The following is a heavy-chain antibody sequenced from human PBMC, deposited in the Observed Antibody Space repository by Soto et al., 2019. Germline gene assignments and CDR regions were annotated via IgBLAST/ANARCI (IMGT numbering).Heavy chain of an antibody. CDR1: GGSITSGDYY. Sequence: QVQLQESGPGLVKPSQTLSLTCTVSGGSITSGDYYWSWIRQPPGKGLEWTGYIYYSGSTYYNPSLKSRLTISIHTSKNQCSLKLSSVTAADTAVYYCARGPSYSSDSVGGHWYFDLWGRGTLVTVSS. V-gene: IGHV4-30-4*01. CDR2: IYYSGST. J-gene: IGHJ2*01. CDR3: ARGPSYSSDSVGGHWYFDL. D-gene: IGHD3-22*01.